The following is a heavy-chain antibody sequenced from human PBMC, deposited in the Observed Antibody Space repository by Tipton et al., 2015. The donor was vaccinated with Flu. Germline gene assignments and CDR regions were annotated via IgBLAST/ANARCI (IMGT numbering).Heavy chain of an antibody. Sequence: TLSLTCTISGHSISSDHYWSWIRQPAGKGLEWIGRIYTSGSTNYNPSLKSRVTMSVDTSKNQFSLKLSSVTAADTAVYYCARGGSYPDNWYFDLWGRGTLVTVSS. CDR3: ARGGSYPDNWYFDL. CDR1: GHSISSDHY. CDR2: IYTSGST. V-gene: IGHV4-4*07. J-gene: IGHJ2*01. D-gene: IGHD1-26*01.